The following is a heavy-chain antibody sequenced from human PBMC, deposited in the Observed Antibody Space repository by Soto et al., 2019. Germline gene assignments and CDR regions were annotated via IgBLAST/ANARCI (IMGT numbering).Heavy chain of an antibody. D-gene: IGHD6-19*01. V-gene: IGHV1-2*02. J-gene: IGHJ4*02. CDR2: INPNSGGT. CDR1: GYTFTGYY. CDR3: ARFVWLDWTLDY. Sequence: ASVKVSCKASGYTFTGYYMHWVRQAPGQGLEWMGWINPNSGGTNYAQKFQGRVTMTRDTSISTAYMELSRLRSDDTAVYYCARFVWLDWTLDYWGQGTLVTVSS.